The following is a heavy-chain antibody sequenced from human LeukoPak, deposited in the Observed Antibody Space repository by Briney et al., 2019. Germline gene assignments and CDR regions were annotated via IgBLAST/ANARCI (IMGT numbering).Heavy chain of an antibody. CDR3: AKDAQRGFDYSNSLEH. J-gene: IGHJ5*02. D-gene: IGHD4-11*01. V-gene: IGHV3-33*06. Sequence: PGRPLRLSCATSGFTFSLYGVHCVRKAPGKGLECVAVIWNDGSNKYYGDSVQGRFTISRDNSKNTLYLQMNSLTVEDTAVYYCAKDAQRGFDYSNSLEHWGQGTLVTVSS. CDR1: GFTFSLYG. CDR2: IWNDGSNK.